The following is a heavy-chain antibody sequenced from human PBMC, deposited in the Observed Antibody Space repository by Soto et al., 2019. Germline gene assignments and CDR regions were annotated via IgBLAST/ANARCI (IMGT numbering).Heavy chain of an antibody. J-gene: IGHJ4*02. D-gene: IGHD3-16*01. V-gene: IGHV3-23*01. CDR3: GRGLIRCLDD. CDR2: VSGSGGSA. CDR1: GFSFSRYA. Sequence: EVQLLESGGGLVQPGGSLRLSCAASGFSFSRYAMSWVRQAPGKGLEWVSAVSGSGGSAYYADSVKGRFTISRDSSKSTLYLQMNSLRAEDTAVYYCGRGLIRCLDDWGQGTLVTVSS.